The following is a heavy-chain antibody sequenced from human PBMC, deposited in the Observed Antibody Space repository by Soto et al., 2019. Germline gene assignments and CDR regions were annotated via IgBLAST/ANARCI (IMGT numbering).Heavy chain of an antibody. CDR3: ATRVGSRRDGSVRL. V-gene: IGHV1-69*02. CDR1: GGTFNTFT. J-gene: IGHJ4*02. D-gene: IGHD2-15*01. Sequence: QVQLVQSGAEVKKPGSSVKVSCKASGGTFNTFTISWVRQAPGKGLVCMGRIIPILGIPNYAQKFQGRVTITADKSTSTAYMELSSLRTEDTAVYYCATRVGSRRDGSVRLWGKGTLVTVSS. CDR2: IIPILGIP.